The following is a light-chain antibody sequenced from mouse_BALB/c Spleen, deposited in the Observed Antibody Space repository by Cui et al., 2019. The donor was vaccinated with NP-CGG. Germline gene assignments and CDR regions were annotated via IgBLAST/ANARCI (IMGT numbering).Light chain of an antibody. CDR2: GTN. Sequence: QAVVTQESALTTSPGETVTLTCRSSTGPVTTSNYANWVQEKPDHLFTGLIGGTNNRVPGVPARFSGSLIGDKAALTITGAQTEDEAIYFCALWYSNHWLFGGGTKLTVL. CDR3: ALWYSNHWL. V-gene: IGLV1*01. J-gene: IGLJ1*01. CDR1: TGPVTTSNY.